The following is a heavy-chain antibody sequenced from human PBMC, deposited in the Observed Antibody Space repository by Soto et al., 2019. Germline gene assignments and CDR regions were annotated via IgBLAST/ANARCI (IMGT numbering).Heavy chain of an antibody. CDR2: ISGSGGST. D-gene: IGHD3-16*02. J-gene: IGHJ4*02. CDR1: GFTFSSYA. CDR3: AKVDDYIWGSYRYSGIFDY. V-gene: IGHV3-23*01. Sequence: GGSLRLSCAASGFTFSSYAMSWVRQAPGKGLEWVSAISGSGGSTYYADSVKGRFTISRDNSKNTLYLQMNSLRAEDTAVYYCAKVDDYIWGSYRYSGIFDYWGQGTLVTVSS.